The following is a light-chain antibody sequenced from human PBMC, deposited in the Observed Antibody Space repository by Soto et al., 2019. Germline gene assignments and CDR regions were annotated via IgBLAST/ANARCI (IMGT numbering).Light chain of an antibody. V-gene: IGLV2-23*01. J-gene: IGLJ1*01. CDR2: EDS. CDR3: CPYGGRFIYV. Sequence: QSVLTQPASVSGSPGQSITISCTGTISDVGSYNLVSWYQQHPGKAPKLMIYEDSRRPSGVSNRFSGSKSANTASLTISGLQADDEADYYCCPYGGRFIYVFGTGTKVTVL. CDR1: ISDVGSYNL.